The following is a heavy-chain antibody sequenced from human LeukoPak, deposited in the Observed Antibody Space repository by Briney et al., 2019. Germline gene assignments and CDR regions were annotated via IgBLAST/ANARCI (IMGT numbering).Heavy chain of an antibody. CDR3: ARLAQWLVDYYYYYYMDV. CDR1: GYSFTSYW. V-gene: IGHV5-51*01. J-gene: IGHJ6*03. Sequence: GESLKISCKGSGYSFTSYWIGWVRQMPGKGLEWMGIIYPGDSDTRYSPSFQGQVTISADKSISTAYLQWSSLKASDTVMYYCARLAQWLVDYYYYYYMDVWGKGTTVTVSS. D-gene: IGHD6-19*01. CDR2: IYPGDSDT.